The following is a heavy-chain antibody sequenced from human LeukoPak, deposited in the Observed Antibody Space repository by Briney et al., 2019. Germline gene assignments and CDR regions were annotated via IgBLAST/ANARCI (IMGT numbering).Heavy chain of an antibody. CDR2: ISGSGGST. J-gene: IGHJ6*02. CDR1: GFTFSSYA. V-gene: IGHV3-23*01. D-gene: IGHD5-12*01. Sequence: GGSLRLSCAASGFTFSSYAMSWVRQAPGKGLEWVSAISGSGGSTYYADSVKGRFTISRDNSKNTLYLQMNSLSAEDTAVYYCAKDPTGGYDYGGYYYYGMDVWGQGTTVTVSS. CDR3: AKDPTGGYDYGGYYYYGMDV.